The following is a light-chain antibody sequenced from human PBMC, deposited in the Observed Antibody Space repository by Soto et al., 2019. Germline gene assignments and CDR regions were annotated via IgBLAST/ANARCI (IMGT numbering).Light chain of an antibody. CDR3: QSYDNTLSASL. V-gene: IGLV1-40*01. CDR2: GSS. J-gene: IGLJ2*01. CDR1: SSNIGAGHV. Sequence: QSVLTQPPSVSGAPGQRVTISCTGSSSNIGAGHVVHWYQQFPGRAPNLLIYGSSNRPSGVPDRFSGSKSGTSASLAITGLQAEDEDDYYCQSYDNTLSASLFGGGTKLTVL.